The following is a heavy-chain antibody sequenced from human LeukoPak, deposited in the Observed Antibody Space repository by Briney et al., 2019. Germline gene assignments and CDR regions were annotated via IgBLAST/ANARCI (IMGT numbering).Heavy chain of an antibody. Sequence: ASVKVSCKTSGHTFTSYGMHWVRQAPGQRLEWMAWINGGNDDAKYSQKFQGRVTIIRDTSASTAYMELSSLGSEDTAVYYCARDRTVTTLLFRETDYYYYGMDVWGQGTTVTVSS. CDR2: INGGNDDA. D-gene: IGHD4-17*01. J-gene: IGHJ6*02. V-gene: IGHV1-3*01. CDR1: GHTFTSYG. CDR3: ARDRTVTTLLFRETDYYYYGMDV.